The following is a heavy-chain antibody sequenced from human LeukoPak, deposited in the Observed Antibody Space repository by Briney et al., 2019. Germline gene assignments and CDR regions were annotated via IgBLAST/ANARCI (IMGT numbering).Heavy chain of an antibody. CDR1: GGSISSGGYY. Sequence: SETLSLTCTVSGGSISSGGYYWSWIRQHPGKGLEWIGYIYYSGSTYYNPSLTSRVTMSVDTSKNQFSLKLSSVTAADTAIYYCARDHTETSSLNFRNYYYYGMDIWGQGTTVIVSS. CDR2: IYYSGST. D-gene: IGHD4-11*01. V-gene: IGHV4-31*03. CDR3: ARDHTETSSLNFRNYYYYGMDI. J-gene: IGHJ6*02.